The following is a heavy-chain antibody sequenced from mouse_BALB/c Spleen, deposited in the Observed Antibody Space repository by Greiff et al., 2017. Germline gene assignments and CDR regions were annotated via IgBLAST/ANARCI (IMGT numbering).Heavy chain of an antibody. V-gene: IGHV5-6*01. CDR1: GFTFSSYG. Sequence: EAKLVESGGDLVKPGGSLKLSCAASGFTFSSYGMSWVRQTPDKRLEWVATISSGDSYTYYQDSVKGRFTISRDNAKNTLYLQLSSLKSEDTAMYYCARPRSGYWGQGTLVTVSA. J-gene: IGHJ3*01. CDR2: ISSGDSYT. CDR3: ARPRSGY.